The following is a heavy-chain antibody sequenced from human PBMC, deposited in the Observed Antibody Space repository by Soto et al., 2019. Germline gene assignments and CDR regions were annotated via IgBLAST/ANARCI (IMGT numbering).Heavy chain of an antibody. Sequence: GGSLRLSCAASGFTVSSIYMSWVRQAPGKGLEWVSVIYTGGSTYYADSVKGRFTISRDNSKNTLYLQMNSLRAEDTAVYYCAREFCSSPSCPWGQGTLVTVSS. CDR3: AREFCSSPSCP. J-gene: IGHJ5*02. CDR1: GFTVSSIY. CDR2: IYTGGST. D-gene: IGHD2-2*01. V-gene: IGHV3-53*01.